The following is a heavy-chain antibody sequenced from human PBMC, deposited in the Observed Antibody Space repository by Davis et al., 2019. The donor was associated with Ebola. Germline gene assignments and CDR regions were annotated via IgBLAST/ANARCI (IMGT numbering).Heavy chain of an antibody. J-gene: IGHJ5*02. V-gene: IGHV3-23*01. Sequence: GESLKISCEPSGFSFSSYAMNWVRQAAGKGLEWVSAVSGSGTTTGYADSVKGRFTISRDNSKNTLYLQMNSLRAEDTAVYYCARGGYCSGGSCHNWFDPWGQGTLVTVSS. CDR1: GFSFSSYA. CDR2: VSGSGTTT. D-gene: IGHD2-15*01. CDR3: ARGGYCSGGSCHNWFDP.